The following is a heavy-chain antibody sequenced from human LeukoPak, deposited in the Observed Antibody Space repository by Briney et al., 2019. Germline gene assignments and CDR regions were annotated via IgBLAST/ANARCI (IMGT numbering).Heavy chain of an antibody. D-gene: IGHD1-26*01. CDR1: GFTFSSYG. CDR3: AKDSSVGATGGVFDD. V-gene: IGHV3-33*06. J-gene: IGHJ5*02. Sequence: PGGSLRLSCAASGFTFSSYGMHWVRQALGKGLEWVAVIWYDGSNKYYPDSVKGRFTISRDNSKNTLYLQMNSLRAEDTAVYYCAKDSSVGATGGVFDDWGQGTLVTVSS. CDR2: IWYDGSNK.